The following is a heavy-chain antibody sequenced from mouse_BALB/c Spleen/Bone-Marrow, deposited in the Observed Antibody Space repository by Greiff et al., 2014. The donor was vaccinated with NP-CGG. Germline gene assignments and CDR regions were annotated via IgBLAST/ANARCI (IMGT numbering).Heavy chain of an antibody. V-gene: IGHV1S81*02. CDR3: TRYGNYYFDY. CDR1: GYTFTSYY. D-gene: IGHD2-1*01. CDR2: INPSNGGT. J-gene: IGHJ2*01. Sequence: VQLVESGAELVKPGASVKLSCKASGYTFTSYYMYWVKQRPGQGLEWTGEINPSNGGTNFNEKFRSKATLTVDKSSSTAYMQLSSLTSEDSAVYYCTRYGNYYFDYWGQGTTLTVSS.